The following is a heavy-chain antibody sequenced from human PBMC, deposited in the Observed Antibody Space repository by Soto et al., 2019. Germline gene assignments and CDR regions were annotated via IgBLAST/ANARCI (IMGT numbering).Heavy chain of an antibody. CDR3: ARVPGYCSSTSCPKARNWFDP. V-gene: IGHV4-31*03. CDR1: GGSISSGGYY. Sequence: LSLTCTVSGGSISSGGYYWSWIRQHPGKGLEWIGYIYYSGSTYYNPSLKSRVTISVDTSKNQFSLKLSSVTAADTAVYYCARVPGYCSSTSCPKARNWFDPWGQGTLVTVSS. D-gene: IGHD2-2*01. CDR2: IYYSGST. J-gene: IGHJ5*02.